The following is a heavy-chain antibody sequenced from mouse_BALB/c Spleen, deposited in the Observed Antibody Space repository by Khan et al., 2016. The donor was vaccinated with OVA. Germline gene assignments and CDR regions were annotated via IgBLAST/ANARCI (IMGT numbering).Heavy chain of an antibody. J-gene: IGHJ3*01. CDR1: GFNIKDTY. CDR2: IDPANGNT. Sequence: VQLQQSGAELVKPGASVKLSCTASGFNIKDTYMHWVKQRPEKGLEWIGRIDPANGNTKYDPKFQGKAPITADTSSNTAYLQLSSLTSEDTAVYYCASYYDGSRRGFAYWGQGTLVTVSA. CDR3: ASYYDGSRRGFAY. D-gene: IGHD1-1*01. V-gene: IGHV14-3*02.